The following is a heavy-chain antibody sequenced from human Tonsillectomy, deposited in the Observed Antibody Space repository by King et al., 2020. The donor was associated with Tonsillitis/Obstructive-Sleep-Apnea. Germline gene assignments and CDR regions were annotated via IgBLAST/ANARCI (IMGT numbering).Heavy chain of an antibody. Sequence: QLVQSGGGLVQPGGSLRLSCAASGFTFSSYWMSWVRQAPGKGLEWVANIKQDGSEKYYVDSVKGRFTISRDNAKNSLYLQMNSLRAEDTAVYYCARGDYDILTGGGAFDIWGQGTMVTVSS. D-gene: IGHD3-9*01. CDR2: IKQDGSEK. J-gene: IGHJ3*02. CDR1: GFTFSSYW. V-gene: IGHV3-7*03. CDR3: ARGDYDILTGGGAFDI.